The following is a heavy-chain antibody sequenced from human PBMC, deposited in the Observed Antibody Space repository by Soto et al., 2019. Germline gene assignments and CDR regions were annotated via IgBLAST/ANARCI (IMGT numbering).Heavy chain of an antibody. V-gene: IGHV5-51*01. CDR2: IYPSDSDT. D-gene: IGHD4-17*01. CDR1: GYTFTIYW. Sequence: GESLKISCQVSGYTFTIYWIGWVRQMPGKGLEWMGIIYPSDSDTRYSPSFQGQVTISADQSINTAYLQWDSLKASDTAIYYCARPANTVADHFDLSAQRTPVTVSS. CDR3: ARPANTVADHFDL. J-gene: IGHJ4*02.